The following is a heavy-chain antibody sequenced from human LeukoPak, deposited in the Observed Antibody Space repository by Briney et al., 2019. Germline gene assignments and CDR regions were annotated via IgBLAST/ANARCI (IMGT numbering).Heavy chain of an antibody. CDR1: GYTFTSYG. CDR3: ARDGYYYDSSGDRWFDP. J-gene: IGHJ5*02. Sequence: GASVKVSCKASGYTFTSYGISWVRQTPGQGLEWMGWISAYNGNTNYAQKLQGRVTMTTDTSTSTAYMELRSLRSDDTAVYYCARDGYYYDSSGDRWFDPWGQGTLVTVSS. CDR2: ISAYNGNT. V-gene: IGHV1-18*01. D-gene: IGHD3-22*01.